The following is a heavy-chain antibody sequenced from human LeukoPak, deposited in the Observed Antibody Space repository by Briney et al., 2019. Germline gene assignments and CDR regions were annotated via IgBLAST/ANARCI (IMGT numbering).Heavy chain of an antibody. Sequence: ETLSLTCTVSGYSISSGYYWGWIRQPPGKGLEWVSGIGSDFRTHYADSVKGRFTISRDNSKNTMYLQMNSLRAEGTAVYYCAKDILGWSFDYWGQGTLVTVSS. V-gene: IGHV3-23*01. CDR2: IGSDFRT. CDR3: AKDILGWSFDY. J-gene: IGHJ4*02. D-gene: IGHD4-23*01. CDR1: GYSISSGYY.